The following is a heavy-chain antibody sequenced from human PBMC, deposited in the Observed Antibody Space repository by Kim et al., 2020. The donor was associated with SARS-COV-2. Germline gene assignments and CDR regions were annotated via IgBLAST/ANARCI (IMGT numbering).Heavy chain of an antibody. J-gene: IGHJ4*02. Sequence: GGSLRLSCEASGFTFGNYAMSCVRQGPGRGLEWVASVNNGNNPYYANSVKGRFTVSRDNAKNLFYLQMGSLRAEDTALYYCAKDHPSRGWPTFDSWGQGTLVTVSS. V-gene: IGHV3-23*01. CDR1: GFTFGNYA. D-gene: IGHD6-19*01. CDR2: VNNGNNP. CDR3: AKDHPSRGWPTFDS.